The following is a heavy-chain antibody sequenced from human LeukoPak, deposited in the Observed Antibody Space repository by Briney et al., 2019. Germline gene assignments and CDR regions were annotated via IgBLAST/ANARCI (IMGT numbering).Heavy chain of an antibody. V-gene: IGHV4-30-4*01. J-gene: IGHJ6*02. CDR2: IYYSGST. D-gene: IGHD3-22*01. CDR3: ARSDSDSSGYFPYTFYYYYGMDV. Sequence: PSETLSLTCTVSGGSISSGDYYWSWIRQPPGRGLEWIGYIYYSGSTHYNPSLNSRVTISVDTSKNKFSLRLSSVTAADTAVYYCARSDSDSSGYFPYTFYYYYGMDVWGQGTTVTVSS. CDR1: GGSISSGDYY.